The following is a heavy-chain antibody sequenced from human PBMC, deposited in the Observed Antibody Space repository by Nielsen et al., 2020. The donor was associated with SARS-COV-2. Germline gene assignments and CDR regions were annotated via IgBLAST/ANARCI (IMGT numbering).Heavy chain of an antibody. CDR2: IYYSGST. CDR1: GDSISSGDYY. Sequence: LRLSCTVSGDSISSGDYYWNWIRQPPGKGLEWIGYIYYSGSTYYNPSLKSRITISIDTPKNQFSLKLNSVTASDTAVYYCARVWFGDFLPIDYWGQGTPVTVSS. D-gene: IGHD3-10*01. V-gene: IGHV4-30-4*01. J-gene: IGHJ4*02. CDR3: ARVWFGDFLPIDY.